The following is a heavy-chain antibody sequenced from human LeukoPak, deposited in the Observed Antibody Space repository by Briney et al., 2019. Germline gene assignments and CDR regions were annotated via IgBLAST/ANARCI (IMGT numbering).Heavy chain of an antibody. J-gene: IGHJ3*02. V-gene: IGHV3-7*01. CDR2: IKQDGSEK. D-gene: IGHD6-13*01. CDR1: GFTFSSYW. Sequence: GGSLRLSCAASGFTFSSYWMSWVRQAPGKGLEWVANIKQDGSEKYYVDSVKGRLTISRDNSKNTLYLQMNSLRAEDTAVYYCARNPIPKSIAAAAPGAFDIWGQGTMVTVSS. CDR3: ARNPIPKSIAAAAPGAFDI.